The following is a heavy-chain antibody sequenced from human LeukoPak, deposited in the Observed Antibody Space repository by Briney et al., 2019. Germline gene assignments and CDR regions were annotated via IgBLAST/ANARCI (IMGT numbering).Heavy chain of an antibody. D-gene: IGHD6-13*01. CDR1: GGSISSYY. CDR2: IYYSGST. Sequence: PSETLSLTCTVSGGSISSYYWSWIRQPAGKGLEWIGYIYYSGSTNYNPSLKSRVTISVDTSKNQFSLKLSSVTAADTAVYYCARHSSSWYTHGMDVWGQGTTVTVSS. J-gene: IGHJ6*02. CDR3: ARHSSSWYTHGMDV. V-gene: IGHV4-59*08.